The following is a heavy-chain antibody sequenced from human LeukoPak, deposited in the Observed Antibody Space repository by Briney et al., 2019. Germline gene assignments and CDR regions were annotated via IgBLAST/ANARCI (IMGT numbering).Heavy chain of an antibody. D-gene: IGHD3-22*01. J-gene: IGHJ4*02. CDR2: ISDRGTTI. CDR1: GFTFSDFY. V-gene: IGHV3-11*04. Sequence: GGSLRLSCAASGFTFSDFYMSWIRQAPGKGLEWISYISDRGTTIYYADSVKGRFTISRDNAKNSLHLQMNSLRAEDTAVYYCGRVNYDNSDYLDYWGQGTLVTVSS. CDR3: GRVNYDNSDYLDY.